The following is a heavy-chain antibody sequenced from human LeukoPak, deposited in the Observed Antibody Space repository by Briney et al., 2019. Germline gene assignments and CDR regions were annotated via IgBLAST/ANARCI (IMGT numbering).Heavy chain of an antibody. CDR2: IYYSGST. D-gene: IGHD2-2*01. CDR1: GGSISSSSYY. Sequence: SETLSLTCTVSGGSISSSSYYWGWIRQPPGKGLEWIGSIYYSGSTYYNPSLKSRVTISVDTSKNQFSLKLSSVTVADTAVYYCARQQPVVPAAPFDYWGQGTLVTVSS. J-gene: IGHJ4*02. V-gene: IGHV4-39*01. CDR3: ARQQPVVPAAPFDY.